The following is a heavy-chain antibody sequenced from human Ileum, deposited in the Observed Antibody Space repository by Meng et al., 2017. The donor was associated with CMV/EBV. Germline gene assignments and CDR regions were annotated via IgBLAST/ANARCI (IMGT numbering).Heavy chain of an antibody. CDR3: AREDGDYPPRFYYGMNV. Sequence: GESLKISCAASGFMFNNYAMHWVRQAPGKGLEWVAYIRSDGNDKYYADSVKGRFTISRDNSNKTLYLQMNSLRGEDSAVHSCAREDGDYPPRFYYGMNVWGQGTTVTVSS. D-gene: IGHD2-21*02. CDR1: GFMFNNYA. V-gene: IGHV3-30*02. J-gene: IGHJ6*02. CDR2: IRSDGNDK.